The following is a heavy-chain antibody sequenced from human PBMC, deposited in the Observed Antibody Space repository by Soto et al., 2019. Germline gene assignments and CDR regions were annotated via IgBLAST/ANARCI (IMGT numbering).Heavy chain of an antibody. CDR3: ARFCSGGSCAFAFQYGMDV. Sequence: PGESLKISCKGSGYSFTSYWIGWVRQMPGKGLEWMGIIYPGDSDTRYSPSFQGHVTISADKSISTAYLQWSSLKASDTAMYYCARFCSGGSCAFAFQYGMDVWGQGTTVTVSS. D-gene: IGHD2-15*01. CDR1: GYSFTSYW. CDR2: IYPGDSDT. V-gene: IGHV5-51*01. J-gene: IGHJ6*02.